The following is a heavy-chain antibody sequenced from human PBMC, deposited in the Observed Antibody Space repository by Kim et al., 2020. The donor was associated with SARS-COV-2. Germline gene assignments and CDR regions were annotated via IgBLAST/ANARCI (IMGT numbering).Heavy chain of an antibody. CDR2: IWYDGSNK. V-gene: IGHV3-33*01. J-gene: IGHJ3*02. D-gene: IGHD6-19*01. CDR1: GFTFSSYG. Sequence: GGSLRLSCAASGFTFSSYGMHWVRQAPGKGLEWVAVIWYDGSNKYYADSVKGRFTISRDNSKNTLYLQMNSLRAEDTAVYYCARALTQWLPHGGAFDIWGQGTMVTVSS. CDR3: ARALTQWLPHGGAFDI.